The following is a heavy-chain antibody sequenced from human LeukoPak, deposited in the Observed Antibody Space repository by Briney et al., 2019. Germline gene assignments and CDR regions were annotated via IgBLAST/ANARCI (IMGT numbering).Heavy chain of an antibody. J-gene: IGHJ4*02. V-gene: IGHV4-39*01. CDR2: IYYSGST. Sequence: PSETLSLTCTVSGGSISSSSYYWGWIRQPPGKGLEWIGSIYYSGSTYYNPSLKSRVTISVDTSKNQFSLKLSSVTAADTAVYYCARHIVVVTASYFDYWGQGTLVTVSS. CDR3: ARHIVVVTASYFDY. CDR1: GGSISSSSYY. D-gene: IGHD2-21*02.